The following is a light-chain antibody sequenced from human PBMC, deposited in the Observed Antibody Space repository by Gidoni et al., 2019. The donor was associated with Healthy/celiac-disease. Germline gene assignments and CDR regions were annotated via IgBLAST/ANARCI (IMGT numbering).Light chain of an antibody. Sequence: HSALTHPRSVSGSPGQSVTISSTGTSSAVGGYNYVSWYQPHTGKAPKLMISYVSKRPSGVPDRFSGSKSGNTASLTISGLQAEDEADYYCFSYAGSYTLVFGGGTKLTVL. CDR2: YVS. J-gene: IGLJ2*01. CDR1: SSAVGGYNY. CDR3: FSYAGSYTLV. V-gene: IGLV2-11*01.